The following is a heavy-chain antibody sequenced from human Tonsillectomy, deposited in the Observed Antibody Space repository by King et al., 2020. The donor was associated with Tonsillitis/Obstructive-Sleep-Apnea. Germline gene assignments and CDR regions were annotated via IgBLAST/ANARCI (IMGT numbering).Heavy chain of an antibody. J-gene: IGHJ4*02. CDR3: ARDGADFWSGYVRAGY. Sequence: VQLVESGGGVVRPGGSLRLSCAASGFTFDDYGMSWVRQAPGKGLEWVSGINWNGGSTGYADSVKGRFTISRDNAKNSLYLQMNSLRAEETALYYCARDGADFWSGYVRAGYWGQGTLVTVSS. CDR2: INWNGGST. V-gene: IGHV3-20*04. D-gene: IGHD3-3*01. CDR1: GFTFDDYG.